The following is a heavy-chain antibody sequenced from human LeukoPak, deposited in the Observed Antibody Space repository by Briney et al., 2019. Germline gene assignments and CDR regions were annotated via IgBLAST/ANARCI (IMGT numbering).Heavy chain of an antibody. CDR2: ISSSGSYI. J-gene: IGHJ3*02. D-gene: IGHD3-22*01. V-gene: IGHV3-21*01. Sequence: PGGSLRLSCAASRFTFSSYSMNWVRQAPGKGLEWVSSISSSGSYIYYADSVKGRFTISRDNAKNTVYLQMNSLRAEDTAVYYCSRDSSPNYYDNSGYGLDIWGQGTMVTVSS. CDR1: RFTFSSYS. CDR3: SRDSSPNYYDNSGYGLDI.